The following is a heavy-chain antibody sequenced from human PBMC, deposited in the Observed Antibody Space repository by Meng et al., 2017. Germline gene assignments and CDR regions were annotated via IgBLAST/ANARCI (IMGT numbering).Heavy chain of an antibody. CDR2: IIPILGIA. CDR3: ARGLLWFGESGAFDI. V-gene: IGHV1-69*02. D-gene: IGHD3-10*01. CDR1: GGTLSSYT. Sequence: QGQRVQTGDGWKKTGSSVKVSCKASGGTLSSYTISWVRQAPGQGLEWMGRIIPILGIANYAQKFQGRVTITAEKSTSTAYMELSSLRSEDTAVYYCARGLLWFGESGAFDIWGQGTMVTVSS. J-gene: IGHJ3*02.